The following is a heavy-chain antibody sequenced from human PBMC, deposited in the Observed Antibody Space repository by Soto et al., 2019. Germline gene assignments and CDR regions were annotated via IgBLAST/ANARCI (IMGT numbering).Heavy chain of an antibody. CDR1: GFTFSSYG. V-gene: IGHV3-33*01. J-gene: IGHJ4*02. CDR2: IWYDGSNK. D-gene: IGHD2-15*01. Sequence: GGSLRFSCAASGFTFSSYGMHWVRQAPGKGLEWVAVIWYDGSNKYYADSVKGRFTISRDNSKNTLYLQMNSLRAEDTAVYYCARDISVVVVADPYFDYWGQGTLVTVSS. CDR3: ARDISVVVVADPYFDY.